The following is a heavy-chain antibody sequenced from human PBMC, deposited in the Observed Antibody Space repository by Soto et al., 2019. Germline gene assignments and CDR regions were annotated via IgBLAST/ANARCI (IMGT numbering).Heavy chain of an antibody. J-gene: IGHJ6*02. CDR3: ARADSGYDPDYYYGMDV. CDR2: IWYDGSNK. V-gene: IGHV3-33*01. CDR1: GFTFSSYG. D-gene: IGHD5-12*01. Sequence: GGSLRLSCAPSGFTFSSYGMHWVRQAPGKGLEWVAVIWYDGSNKYYADSVKGRFTISRDNSKNTLYLQMNSLRAEDTAVYYCARADSGYDPDYYYGMDVWGQGTTVTVSS.